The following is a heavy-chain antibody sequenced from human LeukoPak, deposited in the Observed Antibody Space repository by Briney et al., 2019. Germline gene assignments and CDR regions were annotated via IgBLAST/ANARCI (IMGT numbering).Heavy chain of an antibody. J-gene: IGHJ4*02. CDR3: AVGDYYYDTRFDY. Sequence: ASVKVSCKASGYTFTSYGISWVRQAPGQGLEWMGWISAYNGNTNYAQKFQGRVTITADESTSTAYMELSSLRSEDMAVYYCAVGDYYYDTRFDYWGQGTLVTVSS. D-gene: IGHD3-22*01. CDR1: GYTFTSYG. V-gene: IGHV1-18*03. CDR2: ISAYNGNT.